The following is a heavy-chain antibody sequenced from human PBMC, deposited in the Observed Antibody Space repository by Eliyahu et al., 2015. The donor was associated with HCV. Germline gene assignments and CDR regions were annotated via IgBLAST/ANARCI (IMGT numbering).Heavy chain of an antibody. CDR2: IIPXFGIA. J-gene: IGHJ4*02. V-gene: IGHV1-69*17. Sequence: QVQLVQSGAEVKKPGSSVKVSCXASGGTFXSYAISWVRQAPGQGLEWMGGIIPXFGIANYAQKFQGRVTITADKSTSTAYMELSSLRSEDTAVYYCARDGVGPFDYWGQGTLVTVSS. D-gene: IGHD1-26*01. CDR3: ARDGVGPFDY. CDR1: GGTFXSYA.